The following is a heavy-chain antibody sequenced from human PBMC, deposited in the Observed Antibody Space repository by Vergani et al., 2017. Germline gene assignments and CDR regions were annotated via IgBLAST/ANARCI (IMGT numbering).Heavy chain of an antibody. CDR2: IIPIFGTA. J-gene: IGHJ3*02. CDR3: ACSGGTDGPGAFDI. D-gene: IGHD2-15*01. Sequence: QVQLVQSGAEVKKPGSSVKVSCKASGGTFSSYAISWVRQAPGQGLEWMGGIIPIFGTANYAQKFQGRVTIPADESTSTAYMEMSSLRSEDTAVYYCACSGGTDGPGAFDIWGQGTMVTVSS. CDR1: GGTFSSYA. V-gene: IGHV1-69*01.